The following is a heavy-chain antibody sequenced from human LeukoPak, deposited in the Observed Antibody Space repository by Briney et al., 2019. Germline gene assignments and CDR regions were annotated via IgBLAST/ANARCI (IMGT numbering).Heavy chain of an antibody. CDR3: ASAHLDGSGSYYMDH. Sequence: GGSLRLSCAAPGFTVSSNYMSWVRQAPGKGLEWVSVIYRGGSTYYADSVKGRFTISRDNSKNTLYLQMNSLRAEDTAVYYCASAHLDGSGSYYMDHWGQGTLVTVSS. CDR2: IYRGGST. J-gene: IGHJ4*02. CDR1: GFTVSSNY. D-gene: IGHD3-10*01. V-gene: IGHV3-53*01.